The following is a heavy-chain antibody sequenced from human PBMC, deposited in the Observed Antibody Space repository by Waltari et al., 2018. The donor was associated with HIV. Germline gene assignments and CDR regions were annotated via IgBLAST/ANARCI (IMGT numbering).Heavy chain of an antibody. CDR1: GGSISSGDYY. CDR2: MYYSGST. D-gene: IGHD1-26*01. CDR3: ARVKIVGNWFDP. Sequence: QVQLQESGPGLVKPSQTLSLTCTVSGGSISSGDYYWSWICQPPGKGLEWIGYMYYSGSTYSNPSLKSRVTISVDTSKNQFSMKLSSVTAADTAVYYCARVKIVGNWFDPWGQGTLVTVSS. V-gene: IGHV4-30-4*01. J-gene: IGHJ5*02.